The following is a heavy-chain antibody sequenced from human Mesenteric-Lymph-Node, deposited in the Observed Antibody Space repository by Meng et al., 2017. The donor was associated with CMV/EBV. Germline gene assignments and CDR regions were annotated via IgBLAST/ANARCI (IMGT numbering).Heavy chain of an antibody. J-gene: IGHJ6*02. Sequence: GESLKISCAASGFTFSSYWMTWVRQAPGKGLEWVANIKQDGSEKYYVDSVKGRFTISRDNAKNTLYLQMNSLRAEDTAVYYCARGGHYYDSSGYYGMDVWGQGTTVTVSS. CDR3: ARGGHYYDSSGYYGMDV. V-gene: IGHV3-7*01. CDR1: GFTFSSYW. CDR2: IKQDGSEK. D-gene: IGHD3-22*01.